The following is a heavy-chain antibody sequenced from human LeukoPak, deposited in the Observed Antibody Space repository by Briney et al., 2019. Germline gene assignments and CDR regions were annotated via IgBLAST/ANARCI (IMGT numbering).Heavy chain of an antibody. Sequence: SETLSLTCTVSGGSISSSSYYWGWIRQPPGKGLGWFGSIYYSGSTHHNPSLKSRVTISVDTSNDQSSLKLSSVTAPDTAGYYSAGHGQRRYNWNDVRWFDPWGQGTLVTVSS. CDR1: GGSISSSSYY. V-gene: IGHV4-39*01. CDR2: IYYSGST. D-gene: IGHD1-20*01. CDR3: AGHGQRRYNWNDVRWFDP. J-gene: IGHJ5*02.